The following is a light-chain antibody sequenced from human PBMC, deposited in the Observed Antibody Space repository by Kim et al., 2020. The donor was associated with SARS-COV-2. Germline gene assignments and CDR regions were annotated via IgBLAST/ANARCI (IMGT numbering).Light chain of an antibody. CDR3: QQYNNWPPNRM. CDR2: GAS. V-gene: IGKV3-15*01. J-gene: IGKJ1*01. Sequence: PGERATRSCRASQSVSSNLAWYQQKPGQAPRLLIYGASTRATGIPARFSGSGSGTEFTLTISSLQSEDFAVYYCQQYNNWPPNRMFGQGTKVDIK. CDR1: QSVSSN.